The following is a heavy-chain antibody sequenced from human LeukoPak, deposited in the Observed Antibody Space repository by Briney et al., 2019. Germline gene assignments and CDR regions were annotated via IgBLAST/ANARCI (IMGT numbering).Heavy chain of an antibody. D-gene: IGHD2-2*01. Sequence: PGRSLRLSCAASGFTFSSYGMHWVRQAPGKGLEWVAVIWYDGSNKYYADSVKGRFTISRDNSKNTLYLQMNSLRAEDTAVYYCAKGKRYCSSTSCPYYFDYWGQGTLVTVSS. J-gene: IGHJ4*02. CDR2: IWYDGSNK. V-gene: IGHV3-33*06. CDR1: GFTFSSYG. CDR3: AKGKRYCSSTSCPYYFDY.